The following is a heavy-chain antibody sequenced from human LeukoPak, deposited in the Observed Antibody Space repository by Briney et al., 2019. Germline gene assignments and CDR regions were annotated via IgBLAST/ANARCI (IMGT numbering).Heavy chain of an antibody. J-gene: IGHJ4*02. Sequence: GSLRLSCAASGFTFSTSWMNWVRQPPGKGLEWIGEIYHSGSTNYNPSLKSRVTISVDKSKNQFSLKLSSVTAADTAVYYCARAPRLMGIAAAGASSDYWGQGTLVTVSS. V-gene: IGHV4-4*02. CDR1: GFTFSTSW. CDR2: IYHSGST. D-gene: IGHD6-13*01. CDR3: ARAPRLMGIAAAGASSDY.